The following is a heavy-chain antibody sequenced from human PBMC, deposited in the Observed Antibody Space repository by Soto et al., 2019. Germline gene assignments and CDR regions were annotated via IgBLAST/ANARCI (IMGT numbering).Heavy chain of an antibody. CDR1: GFKFDDYS. Sequence: GGSLRLSCATSGFKFDDYSMHWVRQTPGKGLEWVCLISWDGRRTNYADSVRGRFTISRDSSKNSLYLQMNSLRSEDTALYYCTTAHYGDYTNWFDSWGHGNLVTVSS. CDR3: TTAHYGDYTNWFDS. V-gene: IGHV3-43*01. J-gene: IGHJ5*01. D-gene: IGHD4-17*01. CDR2: ISWDGRRT.